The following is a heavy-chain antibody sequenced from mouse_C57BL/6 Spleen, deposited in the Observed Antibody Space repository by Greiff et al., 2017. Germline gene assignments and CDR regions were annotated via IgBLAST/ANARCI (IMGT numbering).Heavy chain of an antibody. D-gene: IGHD1-1*01. J-gene: IGHJ1*03. CDR3: ARWRFITAVVDYWYFDV. CDR1: GYAFSSYW. CDR2: IYPGDGDT. V-gene: IGHV1-80*01. Sequence: VQLQQSGAELVKPGASVKISCKASGYAFSSYWMNWVKQRPGKGLEWIGQIYPGDGDTNYNGKFKGKATLTADKSSSTAYMQLSSLTSEDSAVYFCARWRFITAVVDYWYFDVWGTGTTVTVSS.